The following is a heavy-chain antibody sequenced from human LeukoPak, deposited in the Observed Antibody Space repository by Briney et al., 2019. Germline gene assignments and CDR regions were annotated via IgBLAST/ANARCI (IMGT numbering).Heavy chain of an antibody. V-gene: IGHV3-66*01. Sequence: GGSLRLSCAASGFTVSSNYMSWVRQAPGKGLEWVSAIYSGGSTYYADSVKGRFTISRDNSKNTLYLQMNSLRAEDTAVYYCARVPSGSYYHFDYWGQGTLVTVSS. J-gene: IGHJ4*02. CDR2: IYSGGST. D-gene: IGHD1-26*01. CDR3: ARVPSGSYYHFDY. CDR1: GFTVSSNY.